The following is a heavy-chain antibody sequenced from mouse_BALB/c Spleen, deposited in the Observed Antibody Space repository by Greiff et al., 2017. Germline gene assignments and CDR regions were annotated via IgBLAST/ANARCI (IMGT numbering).Heavy chain of an antibody. CDR3: TRQDYDYAPFDY. D-gene: IGHD2-4*01. V-gene: IGHV1-69*02. J-gene: IGHJ2*01. CDR1: GYTFTSYW. Sequence: QVQLQQPGAELVRPGASVKLSCKASGYTFTSYWINWVKQRPGQGLEWIGNIYPSDSYTNYNQKFKDKATLTVDKSSSTAYMQLSSPTSEDSAVSYCTRQDYDYAPFDYWGQGTTLTVSS. CDR2: IYPSDSYT.